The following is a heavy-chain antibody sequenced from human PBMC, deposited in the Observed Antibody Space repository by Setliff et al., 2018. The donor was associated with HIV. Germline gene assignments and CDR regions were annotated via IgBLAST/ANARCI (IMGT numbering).Heavy chain of an antibody. D-gene: IGHD4-17*01. CDR2: IYSTGST. CDR3: AKGAGFYGDHTFDY. J-gene: IGHJ4*02. CDR1: GASITSHY. Sequence: SETLSLTCTVSGASITSHYWSWLRQSPGRELEWIGYIYSTGSTNYNPSLQSRVSISMDASKNKFSLKVTSVTSADTAVYYCAKGAGFYGDHTFDYWGQGNLVTVSS. V-gene: IGHV4-59*11.